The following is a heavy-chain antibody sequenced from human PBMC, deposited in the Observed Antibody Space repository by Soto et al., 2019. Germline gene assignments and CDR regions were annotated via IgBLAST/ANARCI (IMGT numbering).Heavy chain of an antibody. CDR2: IWYDGSNK. Sequence: QVQLVESGGGVVQPGRSLRLSCAASGFTFSSYGMHWVRQAPGKGLEWVAVIWYDGSNKYYADSVKGRFTISRDKSKNTLYLQMNSLRAEDTAVYYCARTTGGNNFDYWSQGTLVTVSS. CDR3: ARTTGGNNFDY. V-gene: IGHV3-33*01. J-gene: IGHJ4*02. CDR1: GFTFSSYG. D-gene: IGHD4-17*01.